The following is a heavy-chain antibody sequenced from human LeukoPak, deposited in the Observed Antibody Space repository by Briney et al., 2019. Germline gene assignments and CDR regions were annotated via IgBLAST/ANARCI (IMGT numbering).Heavy chain of an antibody. J-gene: IGHJ4*02. V-gene: IGHV3-30*18. CDR1: GFIFSSYG. CDR2: ISYDGSNK. Sequence: PGGSPRLSCAASGFIFSSYGMHWVRQAPGKGLEWVAVISYDGSNKYYADSVKGRFTISRDNPKSTLYLQMNSLRAEDTALYYCAKQGPVTTYLGLPDYWGPGTLVTVSS. CDR3: AKQGPVTTYLGLPDY. D-gene: IGHD4-17*01.